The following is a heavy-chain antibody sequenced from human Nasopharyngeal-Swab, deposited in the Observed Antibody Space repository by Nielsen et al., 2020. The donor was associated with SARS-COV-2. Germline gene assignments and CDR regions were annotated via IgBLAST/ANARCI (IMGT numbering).Heavy chain of an antibody. D-gene: IGHD3-22*01. Sequence: GESLKISCAASGFTFSSYAMHWVRQAPGKGPEWVAVISYDGSNKYYADSVKGRFTISRDNSKNTLYLQMNSLRAEDTAVYYCARDLGGYPDYWGQGTLVTVSS. CDR1: GFTFSSYA. J-gene: IGHJ4*02. V-gene: IGHV3-30-3*01. CDR2: ISYDGSNK. CDR3: ARDLGGYPDY.